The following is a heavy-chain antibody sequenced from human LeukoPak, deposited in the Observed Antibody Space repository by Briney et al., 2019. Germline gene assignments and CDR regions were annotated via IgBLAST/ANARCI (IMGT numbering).Heavy chain of an antibody. V-gene: IGHV3-23*01. J-gene: IGHJ4*02. CDR1: GFTFSSYA. CDR2: ISGSGGST. CDR3: AKGMTTVTTLYYFDY. Sequence: PGGSLRLSCAASGFTFSSYAMSWVRQAPGKGLEWVSAISGSGGSTYYADSVKGRFTTSRDNSKNTLYLQMNSLRAEDTAVYYCAKGMTTVTTLYYFDYWGQGTLVTVSS. D-gene: IGHD4-17*01.